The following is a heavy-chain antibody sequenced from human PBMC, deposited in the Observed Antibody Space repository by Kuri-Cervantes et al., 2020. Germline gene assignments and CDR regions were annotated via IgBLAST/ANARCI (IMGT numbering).Heavy chain of an antibody. CDR2: IYYSGST. D-gene: IGHD3-3*01. CDR3: ARSDFWSGYRFDY. CDR1: GGSISSGGYY. J-gene: IGHJ4*02. Sequence: SCTVSGGSISSGGYYWSWIRLHPGKGLEWIGYIYYSGSTYYNPSLKSRVTISVDTSKNQFSLKLSSVAAADTAVYYCARSDFWSGYRFDYWGQGTLVTVSS. V-gene: IGHV4-31*02.